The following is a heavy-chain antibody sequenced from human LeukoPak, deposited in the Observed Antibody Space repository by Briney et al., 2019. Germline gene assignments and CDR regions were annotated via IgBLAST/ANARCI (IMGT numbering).Heavy chain of an antibody. CDR2: IIPIFGTA. Sequence: GASVKVSCKASGGTFSSYAISWVRQAPGQGLEWMGGIIPIFGTANYAQKFQGRVTITADESTSTAYMELSGLRSEDTAVYYCASISGDLADYWGQGTLVTVSS. J-gene: IGHJ4*02. V-gene: IGHV1-69*13. CDR3: ASISGDLADY. CDR1: GGTFSSYA. D-gene: IGHD7-27*01.